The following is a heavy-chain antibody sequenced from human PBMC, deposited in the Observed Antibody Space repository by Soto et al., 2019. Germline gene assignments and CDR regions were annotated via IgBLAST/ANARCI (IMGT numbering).Heavy chain of an antibody. CDR3: ARGLELRFYYYYMDV. D-gene: IGHD1-7*01. J-gene: IGHJ6*03. CDR2: MSPKSGNT. V-gene: IGHV1-8*02. CDR1: GYTFTSYY. Sequence: ASVKVSCKASGYTFTSYYMHWVRQATGQGLEWMGWMSPKSGNTGYAQQFQGRVTMTWKNSISTAYMELSSLRSEDTAVYYCARGLELRFYYYYMDVWGKGTTVTVSS.